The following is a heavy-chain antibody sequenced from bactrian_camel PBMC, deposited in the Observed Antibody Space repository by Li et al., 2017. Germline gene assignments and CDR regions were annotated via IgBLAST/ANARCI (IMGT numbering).Heavy chain of an antibody. Sequence: QLVESGGGSVQAGGSLRLSCASSGYSYRSNCLAWFRQRPEKAREGVAILWTGDGATFYSHSVKGRFTIAHDTAQKSVFLEMNSLKPEDTAMYYCAADTGSNLGSWKDVLDYKYRGQGTQVTV. V-gene: IGHV3S40*01. CDR3: AADTGSNLGSWKDVLDYKY. J-gene: IGHJ4*01. D-gene: IGHD5*01. CDR1: GYSYRSNC. CDR2: LWTGDGAT.